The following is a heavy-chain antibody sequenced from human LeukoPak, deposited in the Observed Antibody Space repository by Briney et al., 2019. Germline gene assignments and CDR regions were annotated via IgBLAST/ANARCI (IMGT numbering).Heavy chain of an antibody. CDR2: ISGSGGST. V-gene: IGHV3-23*01. CDR3: ARVGGYYFDY. J-gene: IGHJ4*02. D-gene: IGHD3-22*01. Sequence: GGSLRLSCAASGFTFSSYAMSWVRQAPGKGLEWVSAISGSGGSTYYADSVKGRFTISRDNAKNSLYLQMNSLRAEDTAVYYCARVGGYYFDYWGLGTLVTVSS. CDR1: GFTFSSYA.